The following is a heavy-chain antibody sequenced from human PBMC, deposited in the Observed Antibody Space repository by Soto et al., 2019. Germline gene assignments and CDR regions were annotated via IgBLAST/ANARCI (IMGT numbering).Heavy chain of an antibody. J-gene: IGHJ5*02. CDR1: GGSISSGGYS. V-gene: IGHV4-31*11. CDR2: IHYSGGT. CDR3: AVVTGPGFGESWFDP. D-gene: IGHD3-10*01. Sequence: TSETLSLTCAVSGGSISSGGYSWSWIRQPPGKGLEWIGYIHYSGGTYYNPSLKSRVTISMDTSKNHFSLKANSVTAADTAVYFCAVVTGPGFGESWFDPWGQGTLVTVSS.